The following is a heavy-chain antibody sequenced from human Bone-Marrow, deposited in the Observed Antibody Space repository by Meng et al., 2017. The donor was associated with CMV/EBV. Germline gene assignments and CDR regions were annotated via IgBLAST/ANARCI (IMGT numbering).Heavy chain of an antibody. J-gene: IGHJ6*02. CDR3: AKGYDNYDYNGMDV. V-gene: IGHV3-43D*03. CDR2: ISWDGGST. D-gene: IGHD5-12*01. Sequence: GESLKISCAASGFTFDDYAMHWVRQAPGKGLEWVSLISWDGGSTYYADSVKGRFTISRDNSKNSLYLQMNSLRAEDTALYSCAKGYDNYDYNGMDVWGQGTTVTVSS. CDR1: GFTFDDYA.